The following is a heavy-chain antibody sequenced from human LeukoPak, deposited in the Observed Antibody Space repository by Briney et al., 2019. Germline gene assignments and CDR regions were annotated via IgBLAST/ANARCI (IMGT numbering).Heavy chain of an antibody. D-gene: IGHD1-26*01. CDR3: ARAVEIVGATTYEYYYYCYYMDV. CDR2: ISSSGSTI. J-gene: IGHJ6*03. V-gene: IGHV3-48*03. CDR1: GFTFSSYE. Sequence: GGSLRLSCAASGFTFSSYEMNWVRQAPGKGLEWVSYISSSGSTIYYADSVKGRFTISRDNAKNSPYLQMNSLRAEDTAVYYCARAVEIVGATTYEYYYYCYYMDVWGKGTTVTVSS.